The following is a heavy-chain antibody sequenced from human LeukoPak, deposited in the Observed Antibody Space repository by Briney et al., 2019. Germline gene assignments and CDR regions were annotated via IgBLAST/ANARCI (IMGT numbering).Heavy chain of an antibody. J-gene: IGHJ6*03. V-gene: IGHV3-30-3*01. Sequence: GRSLRLSCAASGFTFSSYAMHWVRQAPGKGLEWVAVISYDGSSKYYADSVKGRFTISRDNSKNTLYLQMNSLRAEDTAVYYCAKDYERSYGYNPLRYYYYYMDVWGKGTTVTVSS. CDR3: AKDYERSYGYNPLRYYYYYMDV. D-gene: IGHD5-24*01. CDR1: GFTFSSYA. CDR2: ISYDGSSK.